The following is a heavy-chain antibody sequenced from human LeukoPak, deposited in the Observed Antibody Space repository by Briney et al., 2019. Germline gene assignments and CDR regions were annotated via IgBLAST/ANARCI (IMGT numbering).Heavy chain of an antibody. J-gene: IGHJ4*02. Sequence: GGSLRLSCAASGFTFSSYAMSWVRQAPGKGLEWVSAISGSGGSTYYADSVKGRFTISRDNSKSTLYLQMNSLRAEDTAVYYCAKGTYYYGSGSYFDYWGQGTLVTVSS. V-gene: IGHV3-23*01. CDR3: AKGTYYYGSGSYFDY. D-gene: IGHD3-10*01. CDR2: ISGSGGST. CDR1: GFTFSSYA.